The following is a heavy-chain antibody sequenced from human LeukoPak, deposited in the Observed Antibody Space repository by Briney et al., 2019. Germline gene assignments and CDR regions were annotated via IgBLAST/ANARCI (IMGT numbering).Heavy chain of an antibody. D-gene: IGHD3-22*01. CDR2: INPSGGST. CDR3: ARDRVPYYDSSGDAFDI. J-gene: IGHJ3*02. Sequence: GESLKISCKGSGYSFTSYWIGWVRQAPGQGLEWMGIINPSGGSTSYAQKFQGRVTMTRDTSTSTVYMELSSLRSEDTAVYYCARDRVPYYDSSGDAFDIWGQGTMVTVSS. CDR1: GYSFTSYW. V-gene: IGHV1-46*01.